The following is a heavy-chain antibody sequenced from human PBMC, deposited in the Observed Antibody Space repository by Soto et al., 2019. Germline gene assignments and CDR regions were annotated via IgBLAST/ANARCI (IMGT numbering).Heavy chain of an antibody. CDR1: GYTFSSIG. CDR3: ARDLDGSGSYYTNY. CDR2: ISHHKDYT. Sequence: AAVKVSCKTSGYTFSSIGISWVRRAPGEGLEWMGWISHHKDYTYSLQRRQGSATMTTDTPTGPANMELRSLRTDETAVYFCARDLDGSGSYYTNYWGQGTLVTVSS. J-gene: IGHJ4*02. V-gene: IGHV1-18*01. D-gene: IGHD3-10*01.